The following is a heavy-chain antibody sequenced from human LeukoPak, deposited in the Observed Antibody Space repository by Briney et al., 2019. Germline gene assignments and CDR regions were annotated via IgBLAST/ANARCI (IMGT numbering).Heavy chain of an antibody. Sequence: TSETLSLTCAVYGGSFSGYYWNWIRQPPGKGLEWIGEINHSGSTNYNPFLKSRVTISVDTSKNQFSLKLSSVTAADTAVYYCARGFYDYVWGSYRRQRNNWFDPWGQGTLVTVSS. D-gene: IGHD3-16*02. CDR3: ARGFYDYVWGSYRRQRNNWFDP. CDR1: GGSFSGYY. V-gene: IGHV4-34*01. CDR2: INHSGST. J-gene: IGHJ5*02.